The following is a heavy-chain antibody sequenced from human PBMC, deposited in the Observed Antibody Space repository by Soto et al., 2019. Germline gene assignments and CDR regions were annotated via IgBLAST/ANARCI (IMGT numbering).Heavy chain of an antibody. J-gene: IGHJ4*02. V-gene: IGHV4-31*02. Sequence: PSETLSLTCTVSGGSISSCGYYWSWIRQHPGKGLEWIGYIYYSGSTYYNPSLKSRVTISVDTSKNQFSLKLSSVTAADTAVYYCARASGETYCGGDCYSNYFDYWGQGTLVTVSS. D-gene: IGHD2-21*02. CDR3: ARASGETYCGGDCYSNYFDY. CDR2: IYYSGST. CDR1: GGSISSCGYY.